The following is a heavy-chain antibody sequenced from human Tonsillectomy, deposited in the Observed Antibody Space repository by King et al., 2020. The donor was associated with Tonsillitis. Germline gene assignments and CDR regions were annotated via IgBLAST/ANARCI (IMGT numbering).Heavy chain of an antibody. J-gene: IGHJ4*02. D-gene: IGHD3-10*01. CDR3: ARDRKYGSGSYYKLEYYFDY. V-gene: IGHV3-30-3*01. Sequence: VQLVESGGGVVQPGRSLRLSCAASGFTFSSYAMHWVRQAPGKGLEWVAVISYDGSNKYYADSVKGRFTISRDNSKNTLYLQMNSLRAEDTAVYYCARDRKYGSGSYYKLEYYFDYWGQGTLVTVSS. CDR1: GFTFSSYA. CDR2: ISYDGSNK.